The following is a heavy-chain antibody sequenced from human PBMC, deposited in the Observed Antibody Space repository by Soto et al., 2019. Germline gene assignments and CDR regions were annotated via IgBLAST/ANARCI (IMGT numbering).Heavy chain of an antibody. CDR2: IWYDGSNK. J-gene: IGHJ4*02. CDR3: ARAVEYSYGWMFDY. D-gene: IGHD6-6*01. CDR1: GFTFSSYG. Sequence: QVQLVESGGGVVQPGRSLRLSCAASGFTFSSYGMHWVRQAPGKGLEWVAVIWYDGSNKYYEDSVKGRFTISRDNSKNTLYLQMNSLRAEDTAVYYCARAVEYSYGWMFDYWGQGTLVTVSS. V-gene: IGHV3-33*01.